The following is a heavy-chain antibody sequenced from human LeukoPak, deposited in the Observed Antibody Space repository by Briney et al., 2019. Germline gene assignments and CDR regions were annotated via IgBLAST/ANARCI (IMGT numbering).Heavy chain of an antibody. J-gene: IGHJ4*02. CDR2: ISAYNGNT. CDR1: GYTFTSYG. Sequence: GASVKVSCKASGYTFTSYGISWVRQAPGQGLEWMGWISAYNGNTNYAQKLQGRVTMTTDTSTSTAYMELRSLRSDDTAVYYCARDLRYYDSSGYLPIDYWGQGTLVTVSS. V-gene: IGHV1-18*01. D-gene: IGHD3-22*01. CDR3: ARDLRYYDSSGYLPIDY.